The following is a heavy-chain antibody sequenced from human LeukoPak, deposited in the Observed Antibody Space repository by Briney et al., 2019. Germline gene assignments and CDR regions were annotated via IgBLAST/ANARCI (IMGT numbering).Heavy chain of an antibody. CDR2: INPNSGGT. Sequence: ASVKVSCKASGYTLTDYYMHWVRQAPGQGLERMGWINPNSGGTDYAQKFQGRVTMTRDTSISTAYMELSRLRSDDTAVYYCARRAPQGAFDIWAQGTMVTVSS. J-gene: IGHJ3*02. V-gene: IGHV1-2*02. CDR1: GYTLTDYY. CDR3: ARRAPQGAFDI.